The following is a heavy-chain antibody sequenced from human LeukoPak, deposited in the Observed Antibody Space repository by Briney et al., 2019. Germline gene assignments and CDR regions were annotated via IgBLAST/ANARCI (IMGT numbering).Heavy chain of an antibody. CDR1: GFTFSSYA. Sequence: PGGSLRLSCAASGFTFSSYAMSWLRQAPGQGLDWVSAISGSGGSTYYADSAKGRFTISRDNSKNTLYLQMNSVRAEDTAVYYCAKVKVGAATYWGQGTLVTVSS. CDR2: ISGSGGST. J-gene: IGHJ4*02. V-gene: IGHV3-23*01. CDR3: AKVKVGAATY. D-gene: IGHD2-15*01.